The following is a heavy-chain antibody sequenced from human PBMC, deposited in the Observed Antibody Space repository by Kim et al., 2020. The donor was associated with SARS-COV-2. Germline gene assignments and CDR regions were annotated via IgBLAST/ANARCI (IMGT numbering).Heavy chain of an antibody. V-gene: IGHV3-30*18. CDR3: AKDLGYYDSSGDDY. D-gene: IGHD3-22*01. CDR1: GFTFSSYG. J-gene: IGHJ4*02. CDR2: ISYDGSNK. Sequence: GGSLRLSCAASGFTFSSYGMHWVRQAPGKGLEWVAVISYDGSNKYYADSVKGRFTISRDNSKNTLYLQMNSLRAEDTAVYYCAKDLGYYDSSGDDYWGQG.